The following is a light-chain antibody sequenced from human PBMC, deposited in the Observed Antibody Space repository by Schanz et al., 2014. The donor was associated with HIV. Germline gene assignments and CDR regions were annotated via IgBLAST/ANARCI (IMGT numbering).Light chain of an antibody. V-gene: IGKV3-11*01. Sequence: EIVLTQSPATLSLSPGERATLSCRASQSVSSYLAWYQQKPGQAPRLLIYDASNRATGIPARFSGSGSGTDFTLTISSLEPEDFAVYYCQQYGSSWTFGQGTKVEMK. CDR1: QSVSSY. CDR2: DAS. CDR3: QQYGSSWT. J-gene: IGKJ1*01.